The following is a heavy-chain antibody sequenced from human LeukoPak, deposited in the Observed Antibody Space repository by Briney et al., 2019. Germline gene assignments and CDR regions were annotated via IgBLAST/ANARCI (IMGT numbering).Heavy chain of an antibody. CDR1: GYSVSSGYY. J-gene: IGHJ3*02. Sequence: SETLSLTCTVSGYSVSSGYYWGWIRQPPGKGLEWIGSIYHSGSTYYNPSLKSRVTISVDTSKNQFSLKLSSVTAADTAVYYCARDPGFYDILTGYYSYDAFDIWGQGTMVTVSS. V-gene: IGHV4-38-2*02. CDR2: IYHSGST. D-gene: IGHD3-9*01. CDR3: ARDPGFYDILTGYYSYDAFDI.